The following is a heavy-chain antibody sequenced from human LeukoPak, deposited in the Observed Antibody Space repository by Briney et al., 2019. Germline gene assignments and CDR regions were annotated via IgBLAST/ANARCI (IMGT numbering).Heavy chain of an antibody. J-gene: IGHJ4*02. CDR3: AILACAVVSH. D-gene: IGHD4-23*01. V-gene: IGHV1-2*02. Sequence: GASVKVSCKTSGYTFTGYFIHWVRQAPGQGLEWMGWINPNSGVTSYAQKFQGRVTMTRDTSISTAYMELSRLRSDDTAVYYCAILACAVVSHWGQGTLVTVSS. CDR1: GYTFTGYF. CDR2: INPNSGVT.